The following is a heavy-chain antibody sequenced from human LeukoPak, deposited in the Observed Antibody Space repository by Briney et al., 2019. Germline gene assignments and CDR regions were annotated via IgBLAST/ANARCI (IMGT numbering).Heavy chain of an antibody. CDR1: GFTFSSYA. V-gene: IGHV3-30-3*01. J-gene: IGHJ4*02. CDR2: ISYDGSNK. Sequence: PGGSLRLSCAASGFTFSSYAMHWVRQAPGKGLEWVAVISYDGSNKYYADSVKGRFTISRDNSKNTLYLQMNSLRAEDTAVYYCARDLGLWFGESIRSNYFDYWGQGTLVTVSS. D-gene: IGHD3-10*01. CDR3: ARDLGLWFGESIRSNYFDY.